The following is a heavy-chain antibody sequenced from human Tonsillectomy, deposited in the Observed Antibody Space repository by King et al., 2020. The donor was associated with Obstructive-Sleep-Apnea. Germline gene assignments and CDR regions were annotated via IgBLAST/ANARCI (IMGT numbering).Heavy chain of an antibody. CDR1: GGSISSSSYY. CDR2: IYYSGST. Sequence: QLQESGPGLVKPSETLSLTCTVSGGSISSSSYYWGWIRQPPGKGLEWIGSIYYSGSTYYNPSLKSRVTISLDTSKNQFSLQLTSLTAADTAVYYCATPPGGSTSYYFDYWGQGTLVTVSS. CDR3: ATPPGGSTSYYFDY. J-gene: IGHJ4*02. V-gene: IGHV4-39*07. D-gene: IGHD3-10*01.